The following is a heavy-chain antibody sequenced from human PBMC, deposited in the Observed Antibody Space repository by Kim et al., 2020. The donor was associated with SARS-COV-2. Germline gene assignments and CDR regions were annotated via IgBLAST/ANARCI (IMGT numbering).Heavy chain of an antibody. J-gene: IGHJ4*02. V-gene: IGHV3-30*07. CDR2: K. CDR3: ARAREKSFDY. Sequence: KNYGEAVKGRFTISRDNSKNAVDLQRNSLRVEDTAVYYCARAREKSFDYWGQGTLVTVSS.